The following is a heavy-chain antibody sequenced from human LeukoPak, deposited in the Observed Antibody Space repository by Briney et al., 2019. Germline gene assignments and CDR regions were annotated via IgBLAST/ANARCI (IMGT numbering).Heavy chain of an antibody. CDR3: AREGGPGGDYGSIDS. CDR2: MHTSGST. V-gene: IGHV4-4*07. CDR1: GGSISSYY. Sequence: SETLSLTCSVSGGSISSYYWSWIRQPAGKQPEWIGRMHTSGSTYYNPSLKSRVTMSADTSKNQFSLKLTSVTAADTSVYYCAREGGPGGDYGSIDSWGQGTLVTVSS. D-gene: IGHD4-17*01. J-gene: IGHJ4*02.